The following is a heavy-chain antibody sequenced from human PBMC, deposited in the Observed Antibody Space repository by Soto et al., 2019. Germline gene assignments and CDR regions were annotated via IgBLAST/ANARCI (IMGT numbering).Heavy chain of an antibody. V-gene: IGHV1-2*02. J-gene: IGHJ6*02. CDR1: GYTFTGYY. D-gene: IGHD4-4*01. Sequence: VKVSCKASGYTFTGYYMHWVRQAPGQGLEWMGWINPNSGGTNYAQKFQGRVTMTRDTSISTAYMELSRLRSDDTAVYYCARELGNAVTDYYYGMDVWGQGTTVTVSS. CDR3: ARELGNAVTDYYYGMDV. CDR2: INPNSGGT.